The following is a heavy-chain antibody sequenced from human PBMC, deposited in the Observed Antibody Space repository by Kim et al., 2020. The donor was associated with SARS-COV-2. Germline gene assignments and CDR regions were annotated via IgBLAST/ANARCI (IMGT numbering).Heavy chain of an antibody. CDR2: ISSSSSTI. D-gene: IGHD2-2*02. V-gene: IGHV3-48*02. CDR1: GFTFSSYS. J-gene: IGHJ6*02. CDR3: ARQHFRYCSSTSCYTPSDV. Sequence: GGSLRLSCAASGFTFSSYSMNWVRQAPGKGLEWVSYISSSSSTIYYADSVKGRFTISRDNAKNSLYLQMNSLRDEDTAVYYCARQHFRYCSSTSCYTPSDVWGQWTTVTVSS.